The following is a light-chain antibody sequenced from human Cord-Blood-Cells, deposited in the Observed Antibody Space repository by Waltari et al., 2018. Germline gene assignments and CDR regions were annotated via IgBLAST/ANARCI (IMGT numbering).Light chain of an antibody. CDR1: SSVVGSYNL. V-gene: IGLV2-23*01. J-gene: IGLJ3*02. Sequence: QSALTQPASVSGSPGQSITTSFTGASSVVGSYNLVSWYQQKPGKAAKHMIYEGSKRPSGVSNRISGSKSGNTASLTISGLQAEDGADYYCCSYAGSSTWVFGGGTKLTGL. CDR2: EGS. CDR3: CSYAGSSTWV.